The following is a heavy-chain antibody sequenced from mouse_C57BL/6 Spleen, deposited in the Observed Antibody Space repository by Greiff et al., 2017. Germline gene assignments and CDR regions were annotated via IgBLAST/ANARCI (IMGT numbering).Heavy chain of an antibody. Sequence: QVHVKQSGAELVRPGSSVKLSCKASGYTFTSYWMHWVKQRPIQGLEWIGNIDPSDSETHYNQKFKDKATLTVDKSSSTAYMQLSSLTSEDSAVYYCARSEYYGSYAMDYWGQGTSVTVSS. D-gene: IGHD1-1*01. V-gene: IGHV1-52*01. J-gene: IGHJ4*01. CDR3: ARSEYYGSYAMDY. CDR1: GYTFTSYW. CDR2: IDPSDSET.